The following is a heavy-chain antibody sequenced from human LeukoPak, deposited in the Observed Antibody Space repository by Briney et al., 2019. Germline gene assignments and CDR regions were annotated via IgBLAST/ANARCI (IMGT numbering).Heavy chain of an antibody. CDR3: AKSFLEWLPLLPSGY. CDR1: GFTDSSNY. Sequence: GGSLRLSCAASGFTDSSNYMSWVRQAPGKGLEWVSVIYSGGSTYYADSVKGRFTISRDNSKNTLYLQMNSLRAEDTAVYYCAKSFLEWLPLLPSGYWGQGTLVTVSS. V-gene: IGHV3-53*01. D-gene: IGHD3-3*01. CDR2: IYSGGST. J-gene: IGHJ4*02.